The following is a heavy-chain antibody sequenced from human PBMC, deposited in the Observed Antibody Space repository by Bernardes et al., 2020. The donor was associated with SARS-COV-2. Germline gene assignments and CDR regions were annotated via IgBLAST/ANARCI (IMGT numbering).Heavy chain of an antibody. V-gene: IGHV3-23*01. CDR3: AKNDVNSGRSNYYYPMDV. CDR1: GFTLCHYS. J-gene: IGHJ6*02. Sequence: GGSLRLSCAASGFTLCHYSMTWVRQAPGKGLEWVSGISGGGVTTYYADSVKGRFTISRDNSKNTLYLQMNNLRAEDTAVYYCAKNDVNSGRSNYYYPMDVWGQGTTVTVSS. CDR2: ISGGGVTT. D-gene: IGHD3-10*01.